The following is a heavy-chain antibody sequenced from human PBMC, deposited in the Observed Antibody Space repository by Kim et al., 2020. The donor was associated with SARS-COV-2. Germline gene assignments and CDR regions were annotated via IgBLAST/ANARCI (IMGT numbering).Heavy chain of an antibody. J-gene: IGHJ4*02. CDR3: EASDY. Sequence: GGSLRLSCAASGFTFSRYAMCWARQAPGKGLEWVSTTSDSGVRTHYADSVKGRFTISRDNSKSTLFLQMNSRRAEDTAVYYCEASDYWGQGSLVTVSS. V-gene: IGHV3-23*01. CDR2: TSDSGVRT. CDR1: GFTFSRYA.